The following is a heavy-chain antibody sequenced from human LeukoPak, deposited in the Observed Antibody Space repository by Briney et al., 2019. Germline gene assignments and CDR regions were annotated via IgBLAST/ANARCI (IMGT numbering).Heavy chain of an antibody. J-gene: IGHJ4*02. CDR3: ARLDTIFGVAKGFDY. D-gene: IGHD3-3*01. V-gene: IGHV4-59*01. Sequence: SETLSLTCTVSGGSISGYYWSWIRQPPGKGLEDIGYIYYSGSTNYSPSLKSRVTISVDTSNHQFSLKLSSVTAADTAVYYCARLDTIFGVAKGFDYWGQGTLVTVSS. CDR1: GGSISGYY. CDR2: IYYSGST.